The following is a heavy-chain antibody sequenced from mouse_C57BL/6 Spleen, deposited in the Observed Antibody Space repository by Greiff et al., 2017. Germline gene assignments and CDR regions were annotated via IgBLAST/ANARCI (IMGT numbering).Heavy chain of an antibody. V-gene: IGHV1-4*01. CDR3: SREDYGSGYDYYAMDY. Sequence: VQLQQSGAELARPGASVKMSCKASGYTFTRYTMNWVKQRPGQGLEWIGYINPSSGYTKYNQKFKDQATLTADKPSSTAYVQLSSLTSEDSAVEYCSREDYGSGYDYYAMDYWGQGTSVTVSS. D-gene: IGHD1-1*01. CDR2: INPSSGYT. CDR1: GYTFTRYT. J-gene: IGHJ4*01.